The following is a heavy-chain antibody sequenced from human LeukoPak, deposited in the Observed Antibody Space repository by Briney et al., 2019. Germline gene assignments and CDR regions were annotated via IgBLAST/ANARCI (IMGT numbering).Heavy chain of an antibody. J-gene: IGHJ6*02. CDR3: ARDGGWYGMDV. CDR2: INPSGGST. CDR1: GYTFTSYY. D-gene: IGHD6-19*01. V-gene: IGHV1-46*01. Sequence: ASVKISCKASGYTFTSYYMHWVRQAPGQGLEWMGIINPSGGSTSYAQKFQGRVTMTRDTSTSTVYMELSSLRSEDTAVYYCARDGGWYGMDVWGQGTTVTVSS.